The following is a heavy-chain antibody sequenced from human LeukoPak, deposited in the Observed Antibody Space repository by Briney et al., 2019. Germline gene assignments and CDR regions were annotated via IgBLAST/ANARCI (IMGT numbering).Heavy chain of an antibody. D-gene: IGHD3-10*01. Sequence: KTSETLSLTCTVSGGSISSYYWSWIRQPPGKGLEWIGYIYYSGSTNYNPSLKSRVTISVDTSKNQFSLKLSSVTAADTAVYYCARDRITRGYYGSGMNYYYGMDVWGQGTTVTVSS. J-gene: IGHJ6*02. V-gene: IGHV4-59*01. CDR1: GGSISSYY. CDR3: ARDRITRGYYGSGMNYYYGMDV. CDR2: IYYSGST.